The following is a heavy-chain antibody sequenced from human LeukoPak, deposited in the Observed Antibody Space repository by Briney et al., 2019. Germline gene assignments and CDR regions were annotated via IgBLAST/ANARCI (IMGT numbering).Heavy chain of an antibody. D-gene: IGHD5-12*01. CDR2: IRYDGSNK. Sequence: GGSLRLSCAASGFTFSSYGMHWVRQAPGKGLEWVAFIRYDGSNKYYADSVKGRFTISRDNSKNTLYLQMNSLRAEDTAVYYCARDQMLFGGYDQKSVYYYYGMDVWSQGTTVTVSS. CDR1: GFTFSSYG. J-gene: IGHJ6*02. CDR3: ARDQMLFGGYDQKSVYYYYGMDV. V-gene: IGHV3-30*02.